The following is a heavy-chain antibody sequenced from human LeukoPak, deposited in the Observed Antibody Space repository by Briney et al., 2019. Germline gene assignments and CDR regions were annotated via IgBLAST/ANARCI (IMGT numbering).Heavy chain of an antibody. CDR3: ARHSGVGYCSSTSCPYYYYYGMDV. Sequence: GESLKISCKGSGYSFTSYWIGWVRQMPGKGLEWMGIIYTGDSDTRYSPFFQGQVTISADKSISTAYLQWSSLKASDTAMYYCARHSGVGYCSSTSCPYYYYYGMDVWGQGTTVTVSS. CDR1: GYSFTSYW. J-gene: IGHJ6*02. V-gene: IGHV5-51*01. CDR2: IYTGDSDT. D-gene: IGHD2-2*03.